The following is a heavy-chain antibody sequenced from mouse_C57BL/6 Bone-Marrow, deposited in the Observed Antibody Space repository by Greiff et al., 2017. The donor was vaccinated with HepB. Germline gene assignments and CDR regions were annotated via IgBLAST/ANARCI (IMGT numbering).Heavy chain of an antibody. V-gene: IGHV5-6*02. CDR3: ARRPYGSSWFAS. D-gene: IGHD1-1*01. J-gene: IGHJ3*01. CDR2: ISSGGSYT. Sequence: EVKLVESGGDLVKPGGSLKLSCAASGFTFSSYGMSWVRQTPDKRLEWVATISSGGSYTYYPDSVKGRFTISRDNAKNTLYLQMSSLKSEDTAMYYCARRPYGSSWFASWGQGTLVTVSA. CDR1: GFTFSSYG.